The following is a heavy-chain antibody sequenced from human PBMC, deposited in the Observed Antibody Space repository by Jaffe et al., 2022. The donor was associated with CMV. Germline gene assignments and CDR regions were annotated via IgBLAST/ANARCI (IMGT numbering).Heavy chain of an antibody. D-gene: IGHD4-17*01. CDR1: GGSISSYY. Sequence: QVQLQESGPGLVKPSETLSLTCTVSGGSISSYYWSWIRQPPGKGLEWIGYIYYSGSTNYNPSLKSRVTISVDTSKNQFSLKLSSVTAADTAVYYCARDKGDDYGDLDAFDIWGQGTMVTVSS. CDR2: IYYSGST. CDR3: ARDKGDDYGDLDAFDI. V-gene: IGHV4-59*01. J-gene: IGHJ3*02.